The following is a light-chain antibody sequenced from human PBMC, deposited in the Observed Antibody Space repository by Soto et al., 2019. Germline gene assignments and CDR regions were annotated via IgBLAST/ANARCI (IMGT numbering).Light chain of an antibody. CDR2: GDS. Sequence: QSVLTQPPSVSGAPGQRVTISCTGSSSNIGAGYDVHWYQQLPGTAPKLLIYGDSNRPSGVSDRFSGSKSGTSASLAITGLQAEDEADYYCQSYHSILSGSGVFGGGTKLTVL. CDR3: QSYHSILSGSGV. V-gene: IGLV1-40*01. J-gene: IGLJ2*01. CDR1: SSNIGAGYD.